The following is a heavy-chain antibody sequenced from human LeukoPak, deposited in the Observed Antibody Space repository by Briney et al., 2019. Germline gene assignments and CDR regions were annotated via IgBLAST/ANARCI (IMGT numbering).Heavy chain of an antibody. Sequence: GGTLRLSCAASGFTFSIYGMSWVRQAPGKGLEWVSAISGSGGSTYYADSVKGRFTISRDNSKNTLYLQMNSLRAEDTAVYYCAKGSTTYYYGSGSDYWGQGTLVTVSS. CDR3: AKGSTTYYYGSGSDY. J-gene: IGHJ4*02. CDR2: ISGSGGST. V-gene: IGHV3-23*01. D-gene: IGHD3-10*01. CDR1: GFTFSIYG.